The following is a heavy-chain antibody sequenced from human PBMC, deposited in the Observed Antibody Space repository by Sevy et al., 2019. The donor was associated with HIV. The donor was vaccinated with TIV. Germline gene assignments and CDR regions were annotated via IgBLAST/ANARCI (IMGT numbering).Heavy chain of an antibody. D-gene: IGHD4-17*01. CDR3: ARAMEFYANGDYATAFNPDY. CDR2: IWFDGSNE. CDR1: GFTFSTYG. V-gene: IGHV3-33*01. Sequence: GGSLRLSCAASGFTFSTYGMHWVRQAPGKGLEWLAVIWFDGSNEYYADSVKGRFTISRDIAKNTLHLQMNSLRAEDTAVYYCARAMEFYANGDYATAFNPDYWGRGTLVTVSS. J-gene: IGHJ4*02.